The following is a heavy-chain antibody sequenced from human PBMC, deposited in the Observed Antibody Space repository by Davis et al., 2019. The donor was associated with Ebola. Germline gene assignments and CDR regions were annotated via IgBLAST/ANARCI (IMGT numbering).Heavy chain of an antibody. Sequence: PGGSLRLSCAASGFSFSGSAMHWVRQASGKGLEWVGRIRSKAESYATAYAASAKGRFTISRDDSKNTAYLQMNSLKTEDTAVYYCSSWVAAADNDYWGQGTLVTVSS. CDR2: IRSKAESYAT. CDR1: GFSFSGSA. CDR3: SSWVAAADNDY. V-gene: IGHV3-73*01. D-gene: IGHD6-13*01. J-gene: IGHJ4*02.